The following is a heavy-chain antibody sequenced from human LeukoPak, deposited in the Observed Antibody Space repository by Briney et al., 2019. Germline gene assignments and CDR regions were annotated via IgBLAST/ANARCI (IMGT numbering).Heavy chain of an antibody. D-gene: IGHD3-10*01. CDR1: GYSISRGYY. Sequence: SETLSLTCGVSGYSISRGYYWAWIRQPPGKGLEWIGTIYHTGSTYYTPSLGSRVTISVDTSKNEFSLNLNSVTAADTAVYYCAREGWIITSRIDYWGQGALVTVSS. CDR2: IYHTGST. CDR3: AREGWIITSRIDY. J-gene: IGHJ4*02. V-gene: IGHV4-38-2*02.